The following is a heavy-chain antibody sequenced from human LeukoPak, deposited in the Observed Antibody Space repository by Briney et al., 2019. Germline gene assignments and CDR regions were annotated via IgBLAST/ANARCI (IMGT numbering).Heavy chain of an antibody. CDR3: ARDLVYYDSSGFPHY. Sequence: ASVKVSSKASGYTFTANYMYWGRQAPGQGLGWMGWINHKRERTNHAQNFQGRVTMPRHTPISTAYMELSRLRSDDTAVYYCARDLVYYDSSGFPHYWAQGPLV. V-gene: IGHV1-2*02. J-gene: IGHJ4*02. D-gene: IGHD3-22*01. CDR2: INHKRERT. CDR1: GYTFTANY.